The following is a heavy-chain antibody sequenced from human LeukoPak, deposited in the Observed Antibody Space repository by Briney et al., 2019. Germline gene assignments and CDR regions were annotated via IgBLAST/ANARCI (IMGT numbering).Heavy chain of an antibody. CDR2: INPNSGGT. Sequence: ASVKVSCKASGYTFTGYYMHWVRRAPGQGLEWMGRINPNSGGTNYAQKFQGRVTMTRDTSISTAYMELSRLRSDDTAVYYCARDRRVVVAATQENWFDPWGQGTLVTVSS. V-gene: IGHV1-2*06. J-gene: IGHJ5*02. D-gene: IGHD2-15*01. CDR3: ARDRRVVVAATQENWFDP. CDR1: GYTFTGYY.